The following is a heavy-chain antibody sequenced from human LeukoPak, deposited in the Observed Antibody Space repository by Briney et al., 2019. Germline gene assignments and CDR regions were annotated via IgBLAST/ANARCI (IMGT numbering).Heavy chain of an antibody. CDR1: GGSISSYY. Sequence: SETLSLTCTVSGGSISSYYWSWIRQPAGKGLEWIGRVYTSGTTNYNSSLKSRVTISVNTSKTQFSLRLSSVTAADTAVYYCATIVRANYFQHGGRGSLVIVS. V-gene: IGHV4-4*07. CDR2: VYTSGTT. J-gene: IGHJ1*01. CDR3: ATIVRANYFQH. D-gene: IGHD3-16*02.